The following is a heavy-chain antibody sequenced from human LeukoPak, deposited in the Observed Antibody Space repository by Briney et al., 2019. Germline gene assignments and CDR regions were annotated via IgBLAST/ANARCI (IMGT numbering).Heavy chain of an antibody. Sequence: SETLSLTCAVYGGSFSGYYWSWIRQPPGKGLEWIGEINHSGSTNYNPSLKSRVTISVDTSKNQFSLKLSSVTAADTAVYYCARGKYGVSFGVAFDIWGQGTMVTVSS. V-gene: IGHV4-34*01. J-gene: IGHJ3*02. CDR3: ARGKYGVSFGVAFDI. CDR2: INHSGST. D-gene: IGHD3-16*01. CDR1: GGSFSGYY.